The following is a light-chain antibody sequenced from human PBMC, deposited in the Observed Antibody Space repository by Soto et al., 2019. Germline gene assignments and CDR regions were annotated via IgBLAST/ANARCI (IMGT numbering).Light chain of an antibody. Sequence: IVLTQSPGTLSLSPGEGATLSCRASQSVNRRSLAWYQQKPGQAPRLLISRISNRATGIPDRFSGSGSGADFTLTISRLDPEDFAVYYCQQYDNSRTFGQGTKVDIK. V-gene: IGKV3-20*01. CDR3: QQYDNSRT. J-gene: IGKJ1*01. CDR2: RIS. CDR1: QSVNRRS.